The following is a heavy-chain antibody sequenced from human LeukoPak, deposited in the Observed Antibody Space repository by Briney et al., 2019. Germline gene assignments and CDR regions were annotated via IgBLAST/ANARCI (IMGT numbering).Heavy chain of an antibody. D-gene: IGHD2-2*01. V-gene: IGHV1-18*01. CDR1: GYTFTSYG. CDR3: ARDHSTPYYYYHYGMDV. CDR2: ISAYNGNT. Sequence: GASVKVSCKASGYTFTSYGISWVRQAPGQGLEWMGWISAYNGNTNYAQKLQGRVTMTTDTSTSTAYMELRSLRSDDTAVYYCARDHSTPYYYYHYGMDVWGQGTTVTVSS. J-gene: IGHJ6*02.